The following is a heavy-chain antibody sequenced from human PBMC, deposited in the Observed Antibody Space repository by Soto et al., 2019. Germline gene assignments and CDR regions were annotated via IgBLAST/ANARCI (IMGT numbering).Heavy chain of an antibody. D-gene: IGHD2-8*01. Sequence: QVHLVQSGAEVKKPGSSVKVSCKTSVGSFNNYAVSWVRQDPGPGREWMGGIIPNFDTQNYAQKFQASVTIIADESTSTVYMELRSLRSNDTAVYYCAVAMVREILIFESSGMHVWGQGTKVIVSS. CDR1: VGSFNNYA. CDR2: IIPNFDTQ. V-gene: IGHV1-69*01. CDR3: AVAMVREILIFESSGMHV. J-gene: IGHJ6*02.